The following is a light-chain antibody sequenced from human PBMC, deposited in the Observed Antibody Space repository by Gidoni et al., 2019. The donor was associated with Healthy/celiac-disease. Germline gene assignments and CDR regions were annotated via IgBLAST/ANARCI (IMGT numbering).Light chain of an antibody. V-gene: IGKV3-11*01. CDR1: QSVSSY. Sequence: EIVLTQSPATLSLSPGERATLSCRASQSVSSYLAWYQQKPGQAPRLLIYDASNRATGIPARFSGSGSGTAFTLTISSLEPEDFAVYYCQQRSNWPPGYTFXXXTKLEIK. CDR2: DAS. J-gene: IGKJ2*01. CDR3: QQRSNWPPGYT.